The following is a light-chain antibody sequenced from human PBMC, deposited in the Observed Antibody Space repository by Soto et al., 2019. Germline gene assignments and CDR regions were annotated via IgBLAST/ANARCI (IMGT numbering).Light chain of an antibody. CDR3: QQADTFPIT. J-gene: IGKJ5*01. CDR2: AAS. Sequence: DIQMTQSPSSLSASVGDRVNITCPASQGISNYLAWYQQKPGKAPKLLIYAASSLQSGVPSRFSGSGFGTDFTLTISSLQPEDSAIYYCQQADTFPITFGQGTRLEIK. V-gene: IGKV1-12*01. CDR1: QGISNY.